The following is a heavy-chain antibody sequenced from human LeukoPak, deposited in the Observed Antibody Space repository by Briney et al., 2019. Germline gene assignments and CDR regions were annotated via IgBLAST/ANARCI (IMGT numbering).Heavy chain of an antibody. D-gene: IGHD3-22*01. Sequence: ASVKVSCKASGYTFTSYGISWVRQAPGQGLEWMGWISAYNGNTNYAQKLQGRVIMTTDTSTSTAYMELRSLRSDDTAVYYCARDNWAPTRAYYYDSSGYQGSDWYFDLWGRGTLVTVSS. J-gene: IGHJ2*01. CDR3: ARDNWAPTRAYYYDSSGYQGSDWYFDL. CDR2: ISAYNGNT. V-gene: IGHV1-18*01. CDR1: GYTFTSYG.